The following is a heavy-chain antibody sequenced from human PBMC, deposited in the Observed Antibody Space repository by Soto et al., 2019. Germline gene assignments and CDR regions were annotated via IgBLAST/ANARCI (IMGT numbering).Heavy chain of an antibody. V-gene: IGHV1-69*02. CDR1: GGTFSSYT. D-gene: IGHD3-22*01. CDR2: IIPILGIA. J-gene: IGHJ4*02. Sequence: QVQLVQSGAEVKKPGSSVKVSCKASGGTFSSYTISWVRQAPGQGLEWMGRIIPILGIANYAQKFQGRVTITADKSTITAYMELSSLRSEDTAVYYCARVYYDSSGYLDYWGQGTLVTVSS. CDR3: ARVYYDSSGYLDY.